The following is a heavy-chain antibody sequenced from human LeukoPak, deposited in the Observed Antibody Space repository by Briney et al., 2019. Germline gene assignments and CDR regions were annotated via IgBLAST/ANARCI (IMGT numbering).Heavy chain of an antibody. CDR2: ISSSSSYI. J-gene: IGHJ4*02. Sequence: GGSLRLSCAASGFTFSSYSMNWVRQAPGKGLEWVSSISSSSSYIYYADSVKGRFTISRDNAKNLLYLQMNSLRAEDTAVYYCAKDPGGYDRTLDYWGQGTLVTVSS. D-gene: IGHD5-12*01. CDR1: GFTFSSYS. V-gene: IGHV3-21*01. CDR3: AKDPGGYDRTLDY.